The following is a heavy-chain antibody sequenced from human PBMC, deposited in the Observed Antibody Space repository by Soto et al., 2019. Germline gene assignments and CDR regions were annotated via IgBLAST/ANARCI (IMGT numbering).Heavy chain of an antibody. CDR2: INPSGGYT. CDR1: GYTFTSYD. D-gene: IGHD4-17*01. V-gene: IGHV1-46*01. CDR3: AREGLVLVPTTVNSDYYYYAMDV. J-gene: IGHJ6*02. Sequence: ASVKVSCKASGYTFTSYDINWVRQAPGQGLEWLGIINPSGGYTTYAQRFLGRVTMTSDTSTSTVHMELGSLTSEDTAVYYCAREGLVLVPTTVNSDYYYYAMDVWGQGTTVTVSS.